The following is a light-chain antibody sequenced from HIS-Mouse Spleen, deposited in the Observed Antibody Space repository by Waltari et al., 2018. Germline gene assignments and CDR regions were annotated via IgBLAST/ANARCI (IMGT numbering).Light chain of an antibody. Sequence: QSVLTQPPSASGTPGQRVTIPCSGSSSNIGSNYVYCYQQPPGTAPTLLIYRNNQRPSGVPDRFSGSKSGTSASLAISGLRSEDEADYYCAAWDDSLSGRVFGGGTKLTVL. CDR1: SSNIGSNY. CDR3: AAWDDSLSGRV. J-gene: IGLJ3*02. V-gene: IGLV1-47*01. CDR2: RNN.